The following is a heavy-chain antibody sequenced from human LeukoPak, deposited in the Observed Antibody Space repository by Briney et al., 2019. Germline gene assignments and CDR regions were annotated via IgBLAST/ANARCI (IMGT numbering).Heavy chain of an antibody. Sequence: GGSLRLSCALSGFTFSKFWMNWVRLAPGKGLVWVSRISADGRTTDYADSVRGRFSISRDNAKNTVYLQMNSLRAEDTGVYYCARAPSEIGGYYPEYFRHWGQGTLVTVSS. D-gene: IGHD3-22*01. CDR3: ARAPSEIGGYYPEYFRH. CDR1: GFTFSKFW. J-gene: IGHJ1*01. CDR2: ISADGRTT. V-gene: IGHV3-74*01.